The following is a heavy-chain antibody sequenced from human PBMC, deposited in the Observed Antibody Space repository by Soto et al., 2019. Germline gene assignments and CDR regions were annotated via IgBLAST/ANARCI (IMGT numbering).Heavy chain of an antibody. CDR3: VKGVSYAFDI. J-gene: IGHJ3*02. CDR1: GYTFTSYA. CDR2: INRNGGST. Sequence: SCKASGYTFTSYAMHWVRQAPGKGLEYVSTINRNGGSTYYADSVKGRFTISRDNSKNTLYLQMSSLRAEDTAVYYCVKGVSYAFDIWGQGTMVTVSS. V-gene: IGHV3-64D*06. D-gene: IGHD3-16*01.